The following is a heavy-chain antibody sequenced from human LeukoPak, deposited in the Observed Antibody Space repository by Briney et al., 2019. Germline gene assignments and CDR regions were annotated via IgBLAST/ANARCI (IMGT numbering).Heavy chain of an antibody. CDR1: GGSISSYY. D-gene: IGHD3-22*01. V-gene: IGHV4-59*08. J-gene: IGHJ5*02. CDR3: ARRPVVGAWFDP. Sequence: SETLSLTCTVSGGSISSYYWSWIRQPPGKGLEWIGYIYYSGSTSYNPSLKSRVTISVDTSKIQFSLKLSSVTAADTAVYYCARRPVVGAWFDPWGQRTQVTVSS. CDR2: IYYSGST.